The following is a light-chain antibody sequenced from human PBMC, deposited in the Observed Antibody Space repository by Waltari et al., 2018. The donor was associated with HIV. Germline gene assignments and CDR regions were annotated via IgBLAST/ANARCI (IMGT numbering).Light chain of an antibody. J-gene: IGKJ4*01. V-gene: IGKV4-1*01. Sequence: DIVMTQSPDSLAVSLGARATIDCKSSQSVFFSSNKRNYISWDQRKPGQPPKLIIYWASTRQTGVPDRFSGSGSGTDFTLSISSLQAEDVAVYFCQQTYTTPPTFGGGTKVEI. CDR3: QQTYTTPPT. CDR1: QSVFFSSNKRNY. CDR2: WAS.